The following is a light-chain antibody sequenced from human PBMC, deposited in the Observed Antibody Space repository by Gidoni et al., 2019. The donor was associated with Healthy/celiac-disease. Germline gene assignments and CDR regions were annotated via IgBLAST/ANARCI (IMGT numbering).Light chain of an antibody. CDR3: QQRSNWPYT. J-gene: IGKJ2*01. Sequence: EIVLTQSPATLSLSPGERATLSCRASQSVSSYLAWYQQKPGQAPRLLIYDASNRATGIPARFSGSGSGTVFTLTISSLEPEDFAVYYCQQRSNWPYTFXXXTKLEIK. V-gene: IGKV3-11*01. CDR1: QSVSSY. CDR2: DAS.